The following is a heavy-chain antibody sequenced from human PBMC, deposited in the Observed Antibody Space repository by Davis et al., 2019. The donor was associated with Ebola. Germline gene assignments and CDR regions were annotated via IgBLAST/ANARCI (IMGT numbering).Heavy chain of an antibody. Sequence: MPGGSLRLSCAVSGDSISSRNWWSWVRQLPGKGLEWIGEINHSGSTNYNPSLKSRVTISVDMSKNQFSLKLSSVTAADTAVYYCAREEGYCSGGSCYSGPFDYWGQGTLVTVSS. V-gene: IGHV4-4*02. CDR1: GDSISSRNW. D-gene: IGHD2-15*01. CDR3: AREEGYCSGGSCYSGPFDY. CDR2: INHSGST. J-gene: IGHJ4*02.